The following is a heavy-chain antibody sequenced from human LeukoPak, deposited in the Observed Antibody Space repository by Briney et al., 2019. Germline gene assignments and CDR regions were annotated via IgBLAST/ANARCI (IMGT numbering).Heavy chain of an antibody. CDR2: ISSSGSTI. CDR3: ARDIVYDIAAAGGAFDI. V-gene: IGHV3-48*04. D-gene: IGHD6-13*01. J-gene: IGHJ3*02. Sequence: GGSLRLSCATSGFTFNSYWMHWVRQSPGKGLEWVSYISSSGSTIYYADSVKGRFTISRDNAKNSLYLQMNSLRAEDTAVYYCARDIVYDIAAAGGAFDIWGQGTMGTVSS. CDR1: GFTFNSYW.